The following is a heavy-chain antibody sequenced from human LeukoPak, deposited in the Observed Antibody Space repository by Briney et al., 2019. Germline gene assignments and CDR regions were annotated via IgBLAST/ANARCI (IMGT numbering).Heavy chain of an antibody. J-gene: IGHJ5*02. CDR1: GGSISSYY. D-gene: IGHD3-3*01. V-gene: IGHV4-59*01. CDR3: ARAAESGYYNWFDP. CDR2: IYYSGST. Sequence: SETLSLTCTVSGGSISSYYWSWIRQPPGKGLEWIGYIYYSGSTNYNPSLKSRVTISVDTSKNQFSLKLSSVTAADMAVYYCARAAESGYYNWFDPWGQGTLVTVSS.